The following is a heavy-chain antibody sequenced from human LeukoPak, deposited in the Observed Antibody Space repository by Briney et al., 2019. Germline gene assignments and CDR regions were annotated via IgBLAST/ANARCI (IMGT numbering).Heavy chain of an antibody. V-gene: IGHV4-59*01. J-gene: IGHJ5*02. CDR2: IYYSGST. CDR3: ARGGDSSGWYEFDP. D-gene: IGHD6-19*01. Sequence: SETLSLTCTVSGGSISSYYWSWIRQPPGKGLDWIGNIYYSGSTNYNPSLKSRVTISVDTSKNQFSLKLSSVTAADTAVYYCARGGDSSGWYEFDPWGQGTLVTVSS. CDR1: GGSISSYY.